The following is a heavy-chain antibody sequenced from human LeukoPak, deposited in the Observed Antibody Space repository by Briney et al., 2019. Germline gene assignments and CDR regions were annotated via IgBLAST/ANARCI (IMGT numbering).Heavy chain of an antibody. D-gene: IGHD3-9*01. Sequence: SETLSLTCSVSGDSIYWNWVRQSPGKGLQWIGTVFSGGATSYSPSLASRVTMSLDKSKSHFSLKLSSVTAADTAIYYCAIVTSHPRYFDRWGQGTLVTVSS. J-gene: IGHJ4*02. CDR1: GDSIY. CDR2: VFSGGAT. V-gene: IGHV4-59*01. CDR3: AIVTSHPRYFDR.